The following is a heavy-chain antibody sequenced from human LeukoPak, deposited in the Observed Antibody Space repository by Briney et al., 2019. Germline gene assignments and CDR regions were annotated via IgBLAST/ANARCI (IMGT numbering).Heavy chain of an antibody. CDR1: GFTFSSYA. J-gene: IGHJ4*02. Sequence: GGSLRLSCAASGFTFSSYAMHWVRQAPGKGLEWVAVISYDGSNKYYADSVKGRFTISRDNSKNTLYLQMNSLRAEDAAVYYCARDRHSGYGYYFDYWGQGTLATVSS. D-gene: IGHD5-12*01. CDR3: ARDRHSGYGYYFDY. CDR2: ISYDGSNK. V-gene: IGHV3-30-3*01.